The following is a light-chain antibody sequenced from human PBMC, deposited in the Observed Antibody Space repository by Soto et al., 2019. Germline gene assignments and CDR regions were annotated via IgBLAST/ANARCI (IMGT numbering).Light chain of an antibody. CDR2: EVI. V-gene: IGLV2-14*03. Sequence: QSALTQPASVSGSPGQSITISCTGTSSDVGAYDFVSWYQQHPDKAPKLMIYEVINRPSGVSNRFSGSKSVNTATLTIAGLQAEDEDDYYCSSYTSSSTRVFGTGTKVTVL. CDR3: SSYTSSSTRV. J-gene: IGLJ1*01. CDR1: SSDVGAYDF.